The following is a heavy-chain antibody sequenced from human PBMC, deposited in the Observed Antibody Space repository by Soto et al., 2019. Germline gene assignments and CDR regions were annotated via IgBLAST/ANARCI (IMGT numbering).Heavy chain of an antibody. CDR3: ARIRFVVVPAAKERAWGYYYYGMDV. D-gene: IGHD2-2*01. J-gene: IGHJ6*04. V-gene: IGHV3-66*01. Sequence: GGSLRLSCAASGFTVSSNYMSWVRQAPGKGLEWVSVIYSGGSTYYADSVKGRFTISRDNSKNTLYLQMNSLRAEDTAVYYCARIRFVVVPAAKERAWGYYYYGMDVWGKGTTVTVSS. CDR2: IYSGGST. CDR1: GFTVSSNY.